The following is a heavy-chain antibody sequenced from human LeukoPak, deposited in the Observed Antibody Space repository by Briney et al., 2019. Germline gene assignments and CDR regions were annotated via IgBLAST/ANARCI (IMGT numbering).Heavy chain of an antibody. J-gene: IGHJ4*02. V-gene: IGHV1-24*01. CDR3: ATSPLATQWLRCHY. CDR1: GYTLTELS. D-gene: IGHD5-12*01. CDR2: FGPEDGET. Sequence: ASVKVSCKVSGYTLTELSMHWVRQAPGKGLEWMGGFGPEDGETIYAQKFQGRVTMTEDTSTDTAYMELSSLRSEDTAVYYCATSPLATQWLRCHYWGQGTLVTVSS.